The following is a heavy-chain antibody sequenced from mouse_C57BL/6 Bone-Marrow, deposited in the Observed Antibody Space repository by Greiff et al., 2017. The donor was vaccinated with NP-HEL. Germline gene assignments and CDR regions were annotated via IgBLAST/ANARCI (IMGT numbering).Heavy chain of an antibody. D-gene: IGHD2-10*01. J-gene: IGHJ3*01. CDR3: TGRGAYYGNSAWFAY. V-gene: IGHV1-15*01. CDR1: GYTFTDYD. Sequence: QVQLQQSGAELVRPGASVTLSCKASGYTFTDYDMHWVKQTPVHGLEWIGAIDPETGGTAYNQKFKGKAILTADKSSSTAYMELRSLTSEDSAVYYCTGRGAYYGNSAWFAYWGQGTLVTVSA. CDR2: IDPETGGT.